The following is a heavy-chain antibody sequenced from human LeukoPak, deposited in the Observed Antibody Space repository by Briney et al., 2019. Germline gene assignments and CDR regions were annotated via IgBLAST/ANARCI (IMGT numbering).Heavy chain of an antibody. Sequence: PGGSLRLSCAASGFTVSSNYMSWVRQAPGKGLECVSVIYSGGSTYYADSVKGRFTISRDNSKSTLYLQMNSLRAEDTAVYYCARMYYYGSGSFSPFDYWGQGTLVTASS. D-gene: IGHD3-10*01. CDR3: ARMYYYGSGSFSPFDY. J-gene: IGHJ4*02. V-gene: IGHV3-53*01. CDR2: IYSGGST. CDR1: GFTVSSNY.